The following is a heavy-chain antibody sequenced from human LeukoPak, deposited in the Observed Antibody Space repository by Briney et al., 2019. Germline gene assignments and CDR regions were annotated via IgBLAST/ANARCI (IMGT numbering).Heavy chain of an antibody. CDR1: GGSISSSSYY. V-gene: IGHV4-39*01. Sequence: KPSETLSLTCTVSGGSISSSSYYWGWIRQPPGKGLEWIGSIYYSGSTYYNPSLKSRVTISVDTSKNQFSLKLSSVTAADTAVYYRARRLEYDIRFDPWGQGTLATVSS. J-gene: IGHJ5*02. D-gene: IGHD3-9*01. CDR3: ARRLEYDIRFDP. CDR2: IYYSGST.